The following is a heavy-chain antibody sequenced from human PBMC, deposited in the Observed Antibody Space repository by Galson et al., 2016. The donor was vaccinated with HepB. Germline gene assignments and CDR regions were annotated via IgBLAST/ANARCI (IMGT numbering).Heavy chain of an antibody. CDR2: INSDGSST. Sequence: SLRLSCAASGFTFSTYWMHWARQAPGKGLVWVSRINSDGSSTGFADSVKGRFTISRDNAKNTLYLQMNSLRAEDTAVYYCASSVRGSGSPPGGYWGQGTLVTVSS. D-gene: IGHD3-10*01. CDR1: GFTFSTYW. J-gene: IGHJ4*02. V-gene: IGHV3-74*01. CDR3: ASSVRGSGSPPGGY.